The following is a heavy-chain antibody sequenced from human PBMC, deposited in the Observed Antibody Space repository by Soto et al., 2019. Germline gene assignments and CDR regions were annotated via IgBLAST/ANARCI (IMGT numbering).Heavy chain of an antibody. CDR2: IYYSGST. V-gene: IGHV4-31*03. J-gene: IGHJ4*02. D-gene: IGHD6-6*01. CDR3: AGHYSRSWVYNY. CDR1: GGSITSGGYY. Sequence: LSLTCSVSGGSITSGGYYWSWIRQRPGKGLEWIGIIYYSGSTSYHPSLKSRASISLDKSKNQFSLELSSVTAADTAFYYCAGHYSRSWVYNYWGQGTLVTVSS.